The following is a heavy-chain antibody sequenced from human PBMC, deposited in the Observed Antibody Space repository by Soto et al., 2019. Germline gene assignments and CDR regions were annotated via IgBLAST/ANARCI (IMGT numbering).Heavy chain of an antibody. CDR2: ISYDGSNK. CDR3: AKAIAATVTTYFDY. CDR1: GFTFSSYG. D-gene: IGHD4-17*01. J-gene: IGHJ4*02. V-gene: IGHV3-30*18. Sequence: QVPLVESGGGVVQPGRSLRLSCAASGFTFSSYGMHWVRQAPGKGLEWVAVISYDGSNKYYADSVKGRFTISRDNSKNTLYLQMNSLRAEDTAVYYCAKAIAATVTTYFDYWGQGTLVTVSS.